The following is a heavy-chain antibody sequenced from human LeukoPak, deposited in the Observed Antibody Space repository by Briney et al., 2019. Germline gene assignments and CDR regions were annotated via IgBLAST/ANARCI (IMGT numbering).Heavy chain of an antibody. D-gene: IGHD3-3*01. V-gene: IGHV3-48*03. CDR1: GFTFSSYE. J-gene: IGHJ6*02. CDR3: ARDVRFLEWLFNYYGMDV. CDR2: ISSSGSTI. Sequence: GGSLRLSCAASGFTFSSYEMNWVRQAPGKGLEWVSYISSSGSTIYYADSVKGRFTISRDNAKNSLYLQMNSLRAEDTAVYYCARDVRFLEWLFNYYGMDVWGQGTTVTVSS.